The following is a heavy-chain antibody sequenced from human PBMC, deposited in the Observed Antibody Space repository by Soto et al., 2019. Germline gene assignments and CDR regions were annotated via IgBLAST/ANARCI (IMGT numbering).Heavy chain of an antibody. J-gene: IGHJ4*02. D-gene: IGHD3-22*01. CDR2: IYYSGST. CDR1: GGSINSNSYY. CDR3: ARVPYYDSSGYFGYFDY. V-gene: IGHV4-39*01. Sequence: SETLSLTCTVSGGSINSNSYYWGWIRQPPGKGLEWIGNIYYSGSTYYNPSLKSRVTISVDTSKHQFSLKLSSVTAADTAVYYCARVPYYDSSGYFGYFDYWGQGTLVTVSS.